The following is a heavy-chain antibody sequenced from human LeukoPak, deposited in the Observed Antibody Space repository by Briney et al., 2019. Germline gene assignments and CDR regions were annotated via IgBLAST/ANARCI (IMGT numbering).Heavy chain of an antibody. CDR2: IYTSGST. Sequence: SETLSLTCTVSGGSISSYYWSWIRQPAGKGLEGIGRIYTSGSTNYNPSLKSRVTISVDTSKNQFSLKLSSVTAADTAVYYCARVVVTMVREGWDDAFDIWGQGTMVTVSS. CDR1: GGSISSYY. D-gene: IGHD3-10*01. V-gene: IGHV4-4*07. J-gene: IGHJ3*02. CDR3: ARVVVTMVREGWDDAFDI.